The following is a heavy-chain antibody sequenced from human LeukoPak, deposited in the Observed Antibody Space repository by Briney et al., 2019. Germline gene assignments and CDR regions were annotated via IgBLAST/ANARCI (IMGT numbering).Heavy chain of an antibody. CDR3: TRFCSGGSSLNTYMDV. J-gene: IGHJ6*03. CDR1: GFTFGDYA. CDR2: IRSKAYGGTT. V-gene: IGHV3-49*03. Sequence: PGRSLRLSCIASGFTFGDYAMSWFRQAPGKGLEWVGFIRSKAYGGTTEYAASVKVRFTISRDDSKSIAYLQMNSLKTEDTAVYYCTRFCSGGSSLNTYMDVWGKGTTVTVSS. D-gene: IGHD2-15*01.